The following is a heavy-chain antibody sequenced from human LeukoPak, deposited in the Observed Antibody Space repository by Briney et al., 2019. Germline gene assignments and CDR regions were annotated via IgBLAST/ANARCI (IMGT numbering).Heavy chain of an antibody. CDR2: IYTSGST. CDR3: ARTHGYYYDSSGYYFDY. J-gene: IGHJ4*02. CDR1: GGSISGYY. V-gene: IGHV4-4*07. D-gene: IGHD3-22*01. Sequence: SETLSLTCTVSGGSISGYYWSWIRQPAGKGLEWIGRIYTSGSTNYNPSLKSRVTMSEDTSKNQFSLKLSSVTAADTAVYYCARTHGYYYDSSGYYFDYWGQGTLVTVSS.